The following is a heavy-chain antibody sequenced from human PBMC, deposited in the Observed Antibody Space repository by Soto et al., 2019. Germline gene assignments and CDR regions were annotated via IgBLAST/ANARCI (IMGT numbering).Heavy chain of an antibody. CDR1: GFTFSSYA. V-gene: IGHV3-23*01. CDR3: AKLEGSGSYFSGRYYYYGMDV. J-gene: IGHJ6*02. Sequence: PGGSLRLSCAASGFTFSSYAMSWVRQAPGKGLEWVSAISGSGGSTYYADSVKGRFTISRDNSKNTLYLQMNSLRAEDTAVYYCAKLEGSGSYFSGRYYYYGMDVWGQGTTVTVSS. CDR2: ISGSGGST. D-gene: IGHD3-10*01.